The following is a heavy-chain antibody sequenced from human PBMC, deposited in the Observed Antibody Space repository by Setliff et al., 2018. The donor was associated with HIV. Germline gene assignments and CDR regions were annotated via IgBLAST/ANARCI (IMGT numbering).Heavy chain of an antibody. CDR1: RSTFNSHT. D-gene: IGHD3-22*01. J-gene: IGHJ4*02. V-gene: IGHV1-69*16. CDR2: IIPILGVA. Sequence: SVKVSCKASRSTFNSHTINWVRQAPGQGLDWMGRIIPILGVANYAQRFQGKVTITTDESTSTAYMELSSLSSDDTAVYYCARDYYDSSGYIFFPGLPDYWGQGTLVTVSS. CDR3: ARDYYDSSGYIFFPGLPDY.